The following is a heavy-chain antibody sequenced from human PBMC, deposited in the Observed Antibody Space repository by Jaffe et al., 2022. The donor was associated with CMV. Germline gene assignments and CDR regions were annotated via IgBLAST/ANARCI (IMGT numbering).Heavy chain of an antibody. CDR1: GFTFSSYG. J-gene: IGHJ4*02. CDR3: AKERYYDSSGYYFDY. Sequence: QVQLVESGGGVVQPGRSLRLSCAASGFTFSSYGMHWVRQAPGKGLEWVAVISYDGSNKYYADSVKGRFTISRDNSKNTLYLQMNSLRAEDTAVYYCAKERYYDSSGYYFDYWGQGTLVTVSS. CDR2: ISYDGSNK. V-gene: IGHV3-30*18. D-gene: IGHD3-22*01.